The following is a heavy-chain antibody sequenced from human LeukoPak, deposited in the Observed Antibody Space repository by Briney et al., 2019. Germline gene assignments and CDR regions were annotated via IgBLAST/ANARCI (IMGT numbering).Heavy chain of an antibody. V-gene: IGHV3-30-3*01. D-gene: IGHD3-22*01. CDR1: GFTFSSYA. CDR3: ARGDPTSDYPRFSYYYDSSGYYPLGY. Sequence: GGSLRLSCAASGFTFSSYAMHWVRQAPGKGLEWVAVISYDGSNKYYADSVKGRFTISRDNSKNTLYLQMNSLRAEDTAVYYCARGDPTSDYPRFSYYYDSSGYYPLGYWGQGTPITVSS. J-gene: IGHJ4*02. CDR2: ISYDGSNK.